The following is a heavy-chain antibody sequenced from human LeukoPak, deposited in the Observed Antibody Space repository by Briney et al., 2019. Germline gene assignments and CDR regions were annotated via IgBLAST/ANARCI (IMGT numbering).Heavy chain of an antibody. Sequence: GGSLRLSCAASGFTFSSYGMHWVRQAPGKGLEWVAFIRYDGSNKYYADSVKGRVTISRDNSKNTLYLQMNSLRADDTAVYYCAKGTRGYSYGFDPWGQGTLVTVSS. V-gene: IGHV3-30*02. CDR2: IRYDGSNK. J-gene: IGHJ5*02. CDR3: AKGTRGYSYGFDP. D-gene: IGHD5-18*01. CDR1: GFTFSSYG.